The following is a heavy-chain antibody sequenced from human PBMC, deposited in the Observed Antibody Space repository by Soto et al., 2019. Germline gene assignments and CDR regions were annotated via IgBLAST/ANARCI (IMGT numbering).Heavy chain of an antibody. CDR2: IKHDGSEK. Sequence: EVQVVESGGGLVQPGGSLRLSCTASGFTFSSYWMSWVRQAPGKGLEWVANIKHDGSEKNYVDSVKGRFTISTDNAKNSVFLQMNSLRAEDTAVYYCARQGGRRTYYYYYGMDVWGQGTTVTVSS. V-gene: IGHV3-7*01. CDR3: ARQGGRRTYYYYYGMDV. CDR1: GFTFSSYW. D-gene: IGHD3-16*01. J-gene: IGHJ6*02.